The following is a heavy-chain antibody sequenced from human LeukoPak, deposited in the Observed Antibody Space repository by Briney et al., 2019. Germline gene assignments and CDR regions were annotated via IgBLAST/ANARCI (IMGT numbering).Heavy chain of an antibody. CDR1: GCTFTRFV. Sequence: ASVKVSCKASGCTFTRFVISWVRQAPGQGLEWMGGIIPTFGTANYAQKFQGRVTITADKSTNTAYTELSRLRSEDTTVYYCTRDVKQQRLNWFDAWGKGALVTVSS. V-gene: IGHV1-69*06. J-gene: IGHJ5*02. CDR2: IIPTFGTA. D-gene: IGHD6-13*01. CDR3: TRDVKQQRLNWFDA.